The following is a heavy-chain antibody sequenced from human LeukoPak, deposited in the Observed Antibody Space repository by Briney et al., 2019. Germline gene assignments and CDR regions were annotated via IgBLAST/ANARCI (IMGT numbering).Heavy chain of an antibody. J-gene: IGHJ3*02. CDR1: GGSISSSSYY. CDR2: IYYSGST. CDR3: ARHVVVYIPGLGVYCGGDCYPPGGAFDI. V-gene: IGHV4-39*01. Sequence: PSETLSLTCTVSGGSISSSSYYWGWIRQPPGKGLEWIGSIYYSGSTYYNPSLKSRVTISVDTSKNQFSLKLSSVTAADTAVYYCARHVVVYIPGLGVYCGGDCYPPGGAFDIRGQGTMVTVSS. D-gene: IGHD2-21*02.